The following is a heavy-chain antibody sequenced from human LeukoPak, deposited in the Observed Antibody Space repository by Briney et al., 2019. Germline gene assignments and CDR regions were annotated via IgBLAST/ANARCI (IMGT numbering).Heavy chain of an antibody. CDR1: GFTFSTYA. CDR3: AKDRIPDGFYSVDY. V-gene: IGHV3-23*01. Sequence: GGSLRLSCTASGFTFSTYAMNWVRQAPGKGLEWISVIFGNGAGTNYADSVKGRFTISRDNSKNTLYLQMNSLRAEDTAVYYCAKDRIPDGFYSVDYCGQGALVTVSS. J-gene: IGHJ4*02. CDR2: IFGNGAGT. D-gene: IGHD3-3*01.